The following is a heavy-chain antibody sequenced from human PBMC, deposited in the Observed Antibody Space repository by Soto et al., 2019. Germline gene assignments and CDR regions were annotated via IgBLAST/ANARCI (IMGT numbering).Heavy chain of an antibody. Sequence: ASVKVSCKTSGDTFTGYYMHWVRQAPGQGLEWMGWINPHSGDTDYAQTFQGRVTMTRDTSISTAYMELSRLRSNDTAFYYCARGYSTGWYSSVFFDYWGQGTLVTVSS. CDR1: GDTFTGYY. J-gene: IGHJ4*02. CDR2: INPHSGDT. D-gene: IGHD6-19*01. V-gene: IGHV1-2*02. CDR3: ARGYSTGWYSSVFFDY.